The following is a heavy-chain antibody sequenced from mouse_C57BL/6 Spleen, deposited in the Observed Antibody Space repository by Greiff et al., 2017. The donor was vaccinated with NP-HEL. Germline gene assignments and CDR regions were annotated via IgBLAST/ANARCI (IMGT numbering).Heavy chain of an antibody. Sequence: QVQLQQSGPELVKPGASVKISCKASGYAFSSSWMNWVKQRPGKGLEWIGRIYPGDGDTNYNGKFKGKATLTADKSSSTAYMQLSRLTSEDSAVYFCARPDSSVYAMDYWGQGTSVTVSS. J-gene: IGHJ4*01. CDR1: GYAFSSSW. CDR3: ARPDSSVYAMDY. CDR2: IYPGDGDT. V-gene: IGHV1-82*01. D-gene: IGHD3-2*02.